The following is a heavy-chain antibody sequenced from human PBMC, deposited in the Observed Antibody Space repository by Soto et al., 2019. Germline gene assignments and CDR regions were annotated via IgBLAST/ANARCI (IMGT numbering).Heavy chain of an antibody. CDR3: TTEKGY. CDR1: GFTFTNAW. J-gene: IGHJ4*02. Sequence: EVQLVESGGGLVKPGESLRLSCAASGFTFTNAWMNWVRQAPGKGLEWVGRIRSKTDGGTPDYAAPVKGRFSISRDDSKNTLYVQMNSLKTEDTAIYYCTTEKGYWGQGTLVTVSS. V-gene: IGHV3-15*07. CDR2: IRSKTDGGTP.